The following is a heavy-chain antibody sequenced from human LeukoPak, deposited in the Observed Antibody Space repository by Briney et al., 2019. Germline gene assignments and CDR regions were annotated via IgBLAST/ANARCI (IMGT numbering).Heavy chain of an antibody. Sequence: GGSLRLSCAAPGFPLRGYRIYGVRQAPGKVLVGGSRINSDGSDTTHADSVKGRFTISRDNAENTLYLQMNSLRAEDTAVYYCARGGAYNYEPLDYWGQGTLVTVSS. CDR1: GFPLRGYR. CDR2: INSDGSDT. V-gene: IGHV3-74*01. J-gene: IGHJ4*02. CDR3: ARGGAYNYEPLDY. D-gene: IGHD5-18*01.